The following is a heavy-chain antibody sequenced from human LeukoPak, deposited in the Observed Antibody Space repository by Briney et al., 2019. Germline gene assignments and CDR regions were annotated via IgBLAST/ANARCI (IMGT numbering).Heavy chain of an antibody. CDR2: INWNGGST. CDR1: GFTFDDYG. CDR3: ARGIRFLEWLSGSDY. Sequence: GGSLRLSCAASGFTFDDYGMSWVRLAPGKGLEWVSGINWNGGSTGYADSVKGRFTISRDNAKSSLYLQMNSLRVEDTALYYCARGIRFLEWLSGSDYWGQGTLVTVSS. J-gene: IGHJ4*02. V-gene: IGHV3-20*04. D-gene: IGHD3-3*01.